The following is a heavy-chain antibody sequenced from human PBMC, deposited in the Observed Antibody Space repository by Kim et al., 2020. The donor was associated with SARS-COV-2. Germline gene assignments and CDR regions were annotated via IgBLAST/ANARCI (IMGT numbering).Heavy chain of an antibody. CDR1: GYSFTSYW. D-gene: IGHD2-2*01. J-gene: IGHJ6*02. CDR2: IYPGDSDT. Sequence: GESLKISCKGSGYSFTSYWIGWVRQMPGKGLEWMGIIYPGDSDTRYSPSFQGQVTISADKSISTAYLQWSSLKASDTAMYYCARRRDCSSTSCSYGMDVWGQGTTVTVSS. CDR3: ARRRDCSSTSCSYGMDV. V-gene: IGHV5-51*01.